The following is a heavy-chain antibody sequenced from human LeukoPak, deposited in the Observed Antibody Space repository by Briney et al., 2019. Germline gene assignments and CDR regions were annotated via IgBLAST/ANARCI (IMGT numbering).Heavy chain of an antibody. J-gene: IGHJ4*02. D-gene: IGHD3-10*01. Sequence: ASVNVSFKASVYIFTGYYMHWVRQAPGRGLEWMGWINPNSGGTNYAQKFQGRVTMTRDTSISTACMEMSRLRADDTAVYYCARGLWVAGSYLFGYRGQGTLVTVSS. V-gene: IGHV1-2*02. CDR2: INPNSGGT. CDR1: VYIFTGYY. CDR3: ARGLWVAGSYLFGY.